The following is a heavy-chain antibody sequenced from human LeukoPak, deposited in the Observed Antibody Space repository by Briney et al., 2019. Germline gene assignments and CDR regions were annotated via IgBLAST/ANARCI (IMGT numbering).Heavy chain of an antibody. CDR2: INHSGST. J-gene: IGHJ4*02. CDR1: GGSFSGYY. D-gene: IGHD3-22*01. CDR3: AREKWIYYDSRALFDY. Sequence: SETLSLTCAVYGGSFSGYYWSWIRQPPGKGLEWIGEINHSGSTNYNPSLKSRVTISVDTSKNQFSLKLSSVTAADTAVYYCAREKWIYYDSRALFDYWGQGTLVTVSS. V-gene: IGHV4-34*01.